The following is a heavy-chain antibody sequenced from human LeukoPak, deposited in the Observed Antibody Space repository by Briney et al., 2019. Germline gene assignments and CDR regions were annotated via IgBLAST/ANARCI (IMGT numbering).Heavy chain of an antibody. CDR2: IYTSGST. V-gene: IGHV4-4*07. J-gene: IGHJ6*03. D-gene: IGHD3-22*01. CDR1: GGSISSYY. Sequence: SETLSLTCTVSGGSISSYYWSWIRQPAGKGLEWIGRIYTSGSTNYNPSLKSRVTMSVDTSKNQFSLKLSSVTAADTAVYYCAREYYDRSIYYYYYMDVWGKGTTVTISS. CDR3: AREYYDRSIYYYYYMDV.